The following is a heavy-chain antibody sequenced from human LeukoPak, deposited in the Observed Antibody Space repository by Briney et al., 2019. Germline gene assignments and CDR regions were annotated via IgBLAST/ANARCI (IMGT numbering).Heavy chain of an antibody. CDR3: ARGERYIHDTLSDC. D-gene: IGHD5-18*01. CDR1: GFTFSDHY. V-gene: IGHV3-72*01. CDR2: IRNRANSYTT. J-gene: IGHJ4*02. Sequence: GGSLRLSCAVSGFTFSDHYMDWVRQAPGKGLEWVGRIRNRANSYTTEYAASVKGRFTISRDDSKNSLYLQMNSLKTEDTAVYYCARGERYIHDTLSDCWGQGTLVTVSS.